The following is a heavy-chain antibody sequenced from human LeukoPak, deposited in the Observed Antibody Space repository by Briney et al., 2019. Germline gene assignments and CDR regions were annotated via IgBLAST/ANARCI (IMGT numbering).Heavy chain of an antibody. CDR1: GYTFTAYY. J-gene: IGHJ3*02. V-gene: IGHV1-69*02. Sequence: SVKVSCKASGYTFTAYYMHWVRQAPGQGLEWMGRIIPILGIANYAQKFQGRVTITADKSTSTAYMELSSLRSEDTAVYYCASPYYYDSSGYYDAFDIWGQGTMVTVSS. D-gene: IGHD3-22*01. CDR3: ASPYYYDSSGYYDAFDI. CDR2: IIPILGIA.